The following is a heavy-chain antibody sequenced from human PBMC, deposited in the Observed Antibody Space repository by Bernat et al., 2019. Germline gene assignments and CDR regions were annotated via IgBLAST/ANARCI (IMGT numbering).Heavy chain of an antibody. Sequence: EVQLLESGGGLVQPGGSLRLSCAASGFTFSSYAMSWFRQAPGKGLEWVSAISGSGGSTYYADSVKGRFTISRDNTKSTLYLQMNSLRAEDTAVYYCAKWTGYSSGWDVWGQGTTVTVAS. V-gene: IGHV3-23*01. CDR1: GFTFSSYA. CDR3: AKWTGYSSGWDV. D-gene: IGHD6-19*01. CDR2: ISGSGGST. J-gene: IGHJ6*02.